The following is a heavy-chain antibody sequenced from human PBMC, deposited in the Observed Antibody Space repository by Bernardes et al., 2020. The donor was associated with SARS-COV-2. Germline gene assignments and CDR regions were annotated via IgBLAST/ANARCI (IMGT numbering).Heavy chain of an antibody. J-gene: IGHJ6*02. CDR2: ISAYNGNT. CDR1: GYTFTSYG. CDR3: ARECKKRDLVWFGEPDYYWYAMDV. D-gene: IGHD3-10*01. Sequence: ASVKVSCKASGYTFTSYGITWVRQAPGQGLEWMGWISAYNGNTNHAQKLQGRVTMTTDTSTSTAYMELRSLRSDDTAVYYCARECKKRDLVWFGEPDYYWYAMDVWGQGTTVTVSS. V-gene: IGHV1-18*01.